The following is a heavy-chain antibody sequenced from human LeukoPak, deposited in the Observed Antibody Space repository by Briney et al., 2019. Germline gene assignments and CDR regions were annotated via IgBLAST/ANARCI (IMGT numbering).Heavy chain of an antibody. Sequence: ASVKVSCKASGYTFTSHYMHWVRQAPGQGLEWMGIINPSGGSTSYAQKFQGRVTMTRDTSTSTVYMELSSLRSEDTAVYYCASQTHETEKYCSSTSCYAQWGYFDYWGQGTLVTVSS. V-gene: IGHV1-46*01. D-gene: IGHD2-2*01. J-gene: IGHJ4*02. CDR1: GYTFTSHY. CDR2: INPSGGST. CDR3: ASQTHETEKYCSSTSCYAQWGYFDY.